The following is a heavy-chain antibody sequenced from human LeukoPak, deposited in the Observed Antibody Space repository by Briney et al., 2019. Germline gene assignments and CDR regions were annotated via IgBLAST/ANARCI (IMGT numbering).Heavy chain of an antibody. CDR2: IYTGGST. D-gene: IGHD5-18*01. CDR1: GGSISSYY. CDR3: ARALQLWSTQGYFDY. V-gene: IGHV4-59*01. Sequence: SETLSLTCTVSGGSISSYYWSWIRQPPGRGLEWIGYIYTGGSTNYNPSLKSRVTISVDTSKNQFYLKLSSVTTADTAVYYCARALQLWSTQGYFDYWGQGTLVAVSS. J-gene: IGHJ4*02.